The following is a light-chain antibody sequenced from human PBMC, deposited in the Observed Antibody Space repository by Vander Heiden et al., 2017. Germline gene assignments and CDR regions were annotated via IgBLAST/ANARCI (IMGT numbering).Light chain of an antibody. V-gene: IGKV4-1*01. CDR1: QSVLYSSNNKNY. J-gene: IGKJ2*01. CDR3: QQYYSTPYT. CDR2: WAS. Sequence: DIVMTQSPDSLAVSLGERATINCKSSQSVLYSSNNKNYLAWYQQKRGQPPKRLIYWASTRESGVPGRFSGSGSGTDFTLTISSLQAEDVAVYYCQQYYSTPYTFGQGTKLEIK.